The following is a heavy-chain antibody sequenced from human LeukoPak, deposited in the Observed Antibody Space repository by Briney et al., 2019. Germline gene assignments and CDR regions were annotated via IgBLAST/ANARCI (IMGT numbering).Heavy chain of an antibody. V-gene: IGHV1-2*02. CDR2: INLKSGGT. Sequence: ASVKVSCKASGYTFAGYYMHWVRQAPGQGLEWMGWINLKSGGTNCAGKFQGRVTMTRDTSTSTVYMELSSLRSEDTAVYYCARGLYYYDSSGYYNWFDPWGQGTLVAVSS. CDR1: GYTFAGYY. J-gene: IGHJ5*02. D-gene: IGHD3-22*01. CDR3: ARGLYYYDSSGYYNWFDP.